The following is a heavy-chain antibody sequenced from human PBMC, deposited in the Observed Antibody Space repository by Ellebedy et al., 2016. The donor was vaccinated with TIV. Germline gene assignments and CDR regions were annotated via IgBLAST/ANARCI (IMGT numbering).Heavy chain of an antibody. CDR3: ARGWTDGWDY. D-gene: IGHD3/OR15-3a*01. J-gene: IGHJ4*02. CDR1: GYTFSNYA. Sequence: ASVKVSCXASGYTFSNYAFHWVRQAPGQRPEWMGWIDAGNGDTKYSQKVQGRVTFTIDTSASTVYMELSSLRSEDTAMYYCARGWTDGWDYWGQGTLVTVSS. CDR2: IDAGNGDT. V-gene: IGHV1-3*01.